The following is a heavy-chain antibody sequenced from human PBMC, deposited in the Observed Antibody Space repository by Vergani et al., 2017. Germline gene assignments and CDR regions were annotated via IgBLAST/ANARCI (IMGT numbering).Heavy chain of an antibody. CDR1: GFTFSSYA. J-gene: IGHJ3*02. CDR2: ISYDGSNK. V-gene: IGHV3-30-3*01. Sequence: QVQLVESGGGVVQPGRSLRLSCAASGFTFSSYAMHWVRQAPGKGLEWVAVISYDGSNKYYADSVKGRFTISRDNSKNTLYLQMNSLRAEDTAVYYCARGVVSFDIWGQGTMVTVSS. D-gene: IGHD3-3*01. CDR3: ARGVVSFDI.